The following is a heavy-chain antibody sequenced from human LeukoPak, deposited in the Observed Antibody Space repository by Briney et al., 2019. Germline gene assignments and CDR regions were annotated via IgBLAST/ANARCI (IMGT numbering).Heavy chain of an antibody. CDR2: IYTSGST. CDR3: ARVSSYYDILTGYYTHWYFDL. D-gene: IGHD3-9*01. V-gene: IGHV4-4*07. Sequence: SETLSLTCTVSGGSISSYYWSCIRQPAGKGLEWIGRIYTSGSTNCNPSLKSRVTMSVDTSKNQFSLKLSSVTAADTAVYYCARVSSYYDILTGYYTHWYFDLWGRGTLVTVSS. CDR1: GGSISSYY. J-gene: IGHJ2*01.